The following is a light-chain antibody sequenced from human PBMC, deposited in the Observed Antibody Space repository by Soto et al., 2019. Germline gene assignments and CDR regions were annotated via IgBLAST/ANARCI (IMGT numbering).Light chain of an antibody. V-gene: IGLV2-23*01. Sequence: QSVLTQPASVSGSPGQSITISCTGTSGDVGNFDLVSWYQQHPGKAPKLIIYEANKRPSAVSNRFSGSKSDNTASLTISGLQAEDEADYYCCSYAGSRTFVFGTGTKVTVL. CDR2: EAN. CDR1: SGDVGNFDL. CDR3: CSYAGSRTFV. J-gene: IGLJ1*01.